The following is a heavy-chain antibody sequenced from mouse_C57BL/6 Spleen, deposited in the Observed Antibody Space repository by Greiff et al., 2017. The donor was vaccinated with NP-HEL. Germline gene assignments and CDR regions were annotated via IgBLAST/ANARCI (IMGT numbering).Heavy chain of an antibody. J-gene: IGHJ3*01. D-gene: IGHD3-3*01. CDR1: GFTFTDYY. CDR2: IRNKANGYTT. CDR3: ARYGDVGFAY. V-gene: IGHV7-3*01. Sequence: EVQLVESGGGLVQPGGSLSLSCAASGFTFTDYYMSWVRQPPGKALEWLGFIRNKANGYTTEYSASVKGRFTISRDNSQSILYLQMNALRAEDSATYDCARYGDVGFAYWGQGTLVTVSA.